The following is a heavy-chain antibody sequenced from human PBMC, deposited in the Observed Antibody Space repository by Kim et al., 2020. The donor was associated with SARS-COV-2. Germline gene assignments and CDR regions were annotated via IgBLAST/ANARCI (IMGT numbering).Heavy chain of an antibody. CDR1: GFTFSSHW. D-gene: IGHD3-22*01. Sequence: GGSLRLSCAVSGFTFSSHWMSWVRQAPGKGLEWVANIKEDGSEKNYVDSVKGRFTISRDNAKNSLYLQMNSLRAEDTAVYYCARVRSLEKSGYRDIDQWGQGTLVTVSS. J-gene: IGHJ4*02. CDR3: ARVRSLEKSGYRDIDQ. V-gene: IGHV3-7*04. CDR2: IKEDGSEK.